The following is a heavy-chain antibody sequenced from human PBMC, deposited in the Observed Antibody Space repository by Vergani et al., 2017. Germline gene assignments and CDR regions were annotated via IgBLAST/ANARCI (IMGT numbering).Heavy chain of an antibody. CDR3: ARRTIFGVVITDAFDI. J-gene: IGHJ3*02. CDR1: GYSFTSYW. Sequence: EVQLVPSGAEVKKPGESLKISCKGSGYSFTSYWIGWVRQMPGKGLEWMGIIYPGDSDTRYSPSFQGQVTISADKSISTAYLQWSSLKASDTAMYYCARRTIFGVVITDAFDIWGQGTMVTVSS. CDR2: IYPGDSDT. V-gene: IGHV5-51*01. D-gene: IGHD3-3*01.